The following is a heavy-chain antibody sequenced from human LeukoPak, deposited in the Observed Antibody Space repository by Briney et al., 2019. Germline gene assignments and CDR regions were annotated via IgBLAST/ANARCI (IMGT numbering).Heavy chain of an antibody. D-gene: IGHD3-10*01. CDR1: GGSISSYY. CDR2: IYYSGST. V-gene: IGHV4-59*01. Sequence: SETLSLTCTVSGGSISSYYWSWIRQPPGKGLEWIGYIYYSGSTNYNPSLKSRVTISVGASKNQFSLKLSSVTAADTAVYYCARGTRGVPDYWGQGTLVTVSS. CDR3: ARGTRGVPDY. J-gene: IGHJ4*02.